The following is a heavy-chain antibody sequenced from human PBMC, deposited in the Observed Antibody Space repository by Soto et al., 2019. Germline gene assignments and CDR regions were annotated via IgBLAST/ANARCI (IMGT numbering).Heavy chain of an antibody. Sequence: QVQLVQSGAEVKKPGSSVKVSCKASGGTFSSYAISWVRQAPGQGLEWMGGIIPIFGTANYAQKFQGRVTITADESTSTAYMELGSLRSEDTAVYYCARVRCSGGSCYSGYYYYGMDVWGQGTTVTVSS. J-gene: IGHJ6*02. CDR2: IIPIFGTA. D-gene: IGHD2-15*01. V-gene: IGHV1-69*01. CDR3: ARVRCSGGSCYSGYYYYGMDV. CDR1: GGTFSSYA.